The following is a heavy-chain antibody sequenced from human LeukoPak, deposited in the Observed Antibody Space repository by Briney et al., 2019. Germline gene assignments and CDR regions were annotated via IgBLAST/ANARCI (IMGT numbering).Heavy chain of an antibody. V-gene: IGHV3-7*01. CDR2: TKQDGSEK. D-gene: IGHD1-26*01. CDR1: GFTFSRYW. J-gene: IGHJ4*02. Sequence: GGSLTLSCAASGFTFSRYWMSWVRQAPGKGLVWVANTKQDGSEKYYLESVKGRFTISRDNAKNSLYLHMNSLRGEDTAVYYCALSSGNYAIPFDYWGQGTLVTVSS. CDR3: ALSSGNYAIPFDY.